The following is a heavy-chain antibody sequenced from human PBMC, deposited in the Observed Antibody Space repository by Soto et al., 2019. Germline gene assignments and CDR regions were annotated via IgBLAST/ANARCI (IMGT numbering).Heavy chain of an antibody. V-gene: IGHV3-11*01. CDR3: ATVGYCSSSSCQTRYYYYGMDV. CDR1: GFTFSDYS. D-gene: IGHD2-2*03. Sequence: GGSLRLSCAASGFTFSDYSMNWVRQAPGKGLEWVSYISRSGSDIYYGDSVKGRITISRDNAKNSLFLQMNSRRAEDTAVYYCATVGYCSSSSCQTRYYYYGMDVWGQGTTVTVSS. CDR2: ISRSGSDI. J-gene: IGHJ6*02.